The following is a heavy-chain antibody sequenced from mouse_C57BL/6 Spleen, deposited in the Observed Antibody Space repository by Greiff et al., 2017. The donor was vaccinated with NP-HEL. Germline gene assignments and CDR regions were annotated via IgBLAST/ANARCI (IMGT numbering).Heavy chain of an antibody. CDR2: IWTGGGT. CDR1: GFSLTSYA. J-gene: IGHJ4*01. V-gene: IGHV2-9-1*01. D-gene: IGHD1-1*01. CDR3: ARRTTTVVGYAMDY. Sequence: VKLQESGPGLVAPSQSLSITCTVSGFSLTSYAISWVRQPPGKGLEWLGVIWTGGGTNYNSALKSRLSISKDNSKSQVFLKMNSLQTDDTARYYCARRTTTVVGYAMDYWGQGTSVTVSS.